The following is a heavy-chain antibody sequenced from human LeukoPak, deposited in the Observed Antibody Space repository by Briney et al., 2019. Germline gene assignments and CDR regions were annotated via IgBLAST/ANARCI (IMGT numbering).Heavy chain of an antibody. D-gene: IGHD3-10*01. J-gene: IGHJ6*03. CDR3: ARQGYYGSGSSVDYYYMDV. CDR2: IIPIFGTA. V-gene: IGHV1-69*13. CDR1: GGTFSSYA. Sequence: ASVTVSCTASGGTFSSYAISWVRQAPGQGLEWMGGIIPIFGTANYARKFQGRVTITADESTSTAYMELSSLRSEDTAVYYCARQGYYGSGSSVDYYYMDVWGKGTTVTISS.